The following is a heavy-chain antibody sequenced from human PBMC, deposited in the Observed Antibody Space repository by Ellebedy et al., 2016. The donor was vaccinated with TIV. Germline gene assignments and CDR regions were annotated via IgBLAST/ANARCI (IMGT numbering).Heavy chain of an antibody. CDR1: GYTFTSYG. J-gene: IGHJ6*02. V-gene: IGHV1-18*04. D-gene: IGHD3-22*01. CDR2: ISAYNGNT. Sequence: ASVKVSCXASGYTFTSYGISWVRQAPGQGLEWMGWISAYNGNTNYAQKLQGRVTMTTDTSTSTAYMELRSLRSDDTAVYCCARGYYDSSGYYYRGNYYYGMDVWGQGTTVTVSS. CDR3: ARGYYDSSGYYYRGNYYYGMDV.